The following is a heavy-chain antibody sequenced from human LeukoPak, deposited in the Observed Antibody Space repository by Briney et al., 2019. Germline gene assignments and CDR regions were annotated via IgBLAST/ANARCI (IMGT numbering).Heavy chain of an antibody. Sequence: GGSLRLSCAASGFTFSSYAMSWVRQAPGKGLEWVSVIYSGGSTYYADSVKGRFTISRDNSKNTLYLQMNSLRAEDTAVYYCARFQGDTWGQGTRVTVSS. D-gene: IGHD5-18*01. CDR2: IYSGGST. V-gene: IGHV3-66*01. CDR3: ARFQGDT. CDR1: GFTFSSYA. J-gene: IGHJ4*02.